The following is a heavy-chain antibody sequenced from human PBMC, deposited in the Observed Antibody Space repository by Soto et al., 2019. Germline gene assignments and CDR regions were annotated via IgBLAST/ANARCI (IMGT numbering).Heavy chain of an antibody. J-gene: IGHJ6*02. V-gene: IGHV3-74*01. CDR1: GFTFSSYW. Sequence: EVQLVESGGGLVQPGGSLRLSCAASGFTFSSYWMHWVRQAPGKGLVWVSRINSDGSSTSYADSVKGRFTISRDNAKNTLYLQMNSLRAEDTAVYYCAREGLDFWSGYQLVYYYYGMDVWGQGTTVTVSS. CDR3: AREGLDFWSGYQLVYYYYGMDV. D-gene: IGHD3-3*01. CDR2: INSDGSST.